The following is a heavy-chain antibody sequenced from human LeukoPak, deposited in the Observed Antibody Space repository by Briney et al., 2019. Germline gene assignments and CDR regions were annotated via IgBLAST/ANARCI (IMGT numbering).Heavy chain of an antibody. CDR2: IYYSGST. CDR3: ARVAGYPNYYFDY. CDR1: GGSISSGGYY. Sequence: SQTLSLTCTVSGGSISSGGYYWSWIRQHSGKGLEWIGYIYYSGSTYYNPSLKSRVTISVDTSKNQFSLKLSSVTAADTAVYYCARVAGYPNYYFDYWGQGTLVTVSS. D-gene: IGHD5-12*01. V-gene: IGHV4-31*03. J-gene: IGHJ4*02.